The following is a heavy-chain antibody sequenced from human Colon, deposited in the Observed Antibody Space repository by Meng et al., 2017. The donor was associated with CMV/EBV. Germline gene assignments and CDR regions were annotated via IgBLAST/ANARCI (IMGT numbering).Heavy chain of an antibody. V-gene: IGHV3-23*01. CDR2: ISGSGGST. Sequence: GEALKISCAASGFTFSSYAMSWVRPAPGKGLEWVSAISGSGGSTYYADSVKGRFTISRDNSKNTLYLQMNSLRAEDTAVDYCAKDTGVRGGKEWWADYYGMDVWGQGTTVTVSS. J-gene: IGHJ6*02. CDR3: AKDTGVRGGKEWWADYYGMDV. CDR1: GFTFSSYA. D-gene: IGHD3-10*01.